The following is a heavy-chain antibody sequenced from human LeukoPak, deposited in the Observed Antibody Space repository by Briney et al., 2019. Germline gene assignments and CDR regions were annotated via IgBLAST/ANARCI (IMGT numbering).Heavy chain of an antibody. J-gene: IGHJ4*02. CDR1: GFTFSSYE. Sequence: HSGGSLRLSCAAPGFTFSSYEMNWVRQAPGKGLEWVSYISSSGSTIYYADSVKGRFTISRDNAKNSLYLQMNSLRAEDTAVYYCATLYGYYDSSGSTEPVDYWGQGTLVTVSS. D-gene: IGHD3-22*01. V-gene: IGHV3-48*03. CDR3: ATLYGYYDSSGSTEPVDY. CDR2: ISSSGSTI.